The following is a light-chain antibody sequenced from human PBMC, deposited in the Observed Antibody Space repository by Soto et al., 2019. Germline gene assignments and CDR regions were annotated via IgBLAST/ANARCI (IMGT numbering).Light chain of an antibody. CDR1: QSVSSN. V-gene: IGKV3-15*01. J-gene: IGKJ1*01. CDR2: GAS. CDR3: QQYNNWTRT. Sequence: IVMTQSPATRSLSPGERATLSCRASQSVSSNLAWYQQKPGQAPRLLIYGASTRATGIPARFSGSGSGTEGTLTISSLKSEDGAVYDGQQYNNWTRTFGQGTKVDIK.